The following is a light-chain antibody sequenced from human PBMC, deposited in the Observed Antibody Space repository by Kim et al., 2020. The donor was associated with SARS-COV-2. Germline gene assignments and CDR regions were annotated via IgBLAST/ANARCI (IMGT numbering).Light chain of an antibody. CDR2: RDD. J-gene: IGLJ1*01. V-gene: IGLV1-47*01. CDR1: KSNVGTNY. Sequence: GQRVTISCSGSKSNVGTNYLYWYQQFPGTAPNLLIDRDDQRPSGVPDRFSASKSGTSASLAISGLRTEDEADYYCAVWDDSLSGRVFGTGTKVTVL. CDR3: AVWDDSLSGRV.